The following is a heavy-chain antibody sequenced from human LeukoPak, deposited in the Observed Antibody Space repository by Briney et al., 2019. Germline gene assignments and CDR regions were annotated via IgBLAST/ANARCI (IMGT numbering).Heavy chain of an antibody. V-gene: IGHV4-59*01. Sequence: SETLSLTCTVSGGSISSYYWSWIRQPPGKGLEWIGYIYYSGSTNYNPSLKSRVTISVDTSKNQFSLKLSSVTAADTAVYYCARVRNRLRGVLPLPDYWGQGTLVTVPS. J-gene: IGHJ4*02. D-gene: IGHD3-10*01. CDR2: IYYSGST. CDR3: ARVRNRLRGVLPLPDY. CDR1: GGSISSYY.